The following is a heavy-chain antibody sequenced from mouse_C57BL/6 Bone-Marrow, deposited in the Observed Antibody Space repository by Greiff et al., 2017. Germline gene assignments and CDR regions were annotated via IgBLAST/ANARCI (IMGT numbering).Heavy chain of an antibody. Sequence: EVKLMESGPGLVKPSQSLSLTCSVTGYSITSGYYWIWIRQFPGNKLEWMGYISYDGSNNYHPSLKNRISITRDTSKNQFFLTLNSVTTEDTATYYCATVYYGYDAGFAYWGQGTLVTVSA. CDR3: ATVYYGYDAGFAY. CDR1: GYSITSGYY. CDR2: ISYDGSN. D-gene: IGHD2-2*01. J-gene: IGHJ3*01. V-gene: IGHV3-6*01.